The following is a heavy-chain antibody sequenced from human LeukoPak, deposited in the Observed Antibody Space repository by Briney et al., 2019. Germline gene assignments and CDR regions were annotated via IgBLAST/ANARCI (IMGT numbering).Heavy chain of an antibody. V-gene: IGHV1-2*02. Sequence: ASVKVSCKASGYTFTGYYMHWVRQAPGQGLEWMGWINPNSGGTNYAQKFQGRVTMTRDTSISTAYMELSRLRSDDTAVYYRARVFHSGTDAFDIWGQGTMVTVSS. CDR2: INPNSGGT. J-gene: IGHJ3*02. D-gene: IGHD1-26*01. CDR3: ARVFHSGTDAFDI. CDR1: GYTFTGYY.